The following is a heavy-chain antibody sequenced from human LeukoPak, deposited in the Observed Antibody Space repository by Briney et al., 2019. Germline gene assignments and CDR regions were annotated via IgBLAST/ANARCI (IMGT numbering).Heavy chain of an antibody. CDR2: ISGSSSYI. D-gene: IGHD6-13*01. V-gene: IGHV3-21*01. J-gene: IGHJ4*02. CDR3: ARNSKSSSWYQYYFDY. CDR1: GFTFSSYY. Sequence: MSGGSLRLSCAASGFTFSSYYISWVRQTPGKGLEWVSSISGSSSYINYADSVKGRFTISRDNAKNSLFLRMNSLRAEDTAVYYCARNSKSSSWYQYYFDYWGQGTLVTVSS.